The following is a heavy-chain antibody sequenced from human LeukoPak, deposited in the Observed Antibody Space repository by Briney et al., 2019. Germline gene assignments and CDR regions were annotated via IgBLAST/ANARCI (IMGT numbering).Heavy chain of an antibody. D-gene: IGHD6-19*01. V-gene: IGHV1-18*01. CDR2: ISAYNGNT. CDR3: ARDRVKRGSGWYGETDFDY. J-gene: IGHJ4*02. CDR1: GYTFTSYG. Sequence: ASVKVSCKASGYTFTSYGISWVRQAPGQGLEWMGWISAYNGNTNYAQKLQGRVTMTTDTSTSTAYMGLRSLRSDDTAVYYCARDRVKRGSGWYGETDFDYWGQGTLVTVSS.